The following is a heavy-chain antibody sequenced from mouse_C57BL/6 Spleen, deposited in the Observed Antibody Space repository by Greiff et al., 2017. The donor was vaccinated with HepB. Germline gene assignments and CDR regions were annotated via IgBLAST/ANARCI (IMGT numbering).Heavy chain of an antibody. CDR1: GYTFTSYW. CDR2: IDPSDSYT. CDR3: ARRNLYYFDY. D-gene: IGHD6-2*01. J-gene: IGHJ2*01. V-gene: IGHV1-59*01. Sequence: QVQLQQSGAELVRPGTSVKLSCKASGYTFTSYWMHWVKQRPGQGLEWIGVIDPSDSYTNYNQKFKGKATLTVDTSSSTAYMQLSSLTSEDSAVYYCARRNLYYFDYWGKGTTLTVSS.